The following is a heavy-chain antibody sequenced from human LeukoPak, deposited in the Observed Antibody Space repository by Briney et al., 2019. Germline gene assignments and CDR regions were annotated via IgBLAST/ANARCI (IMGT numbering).Heavy chain of an antibody. CDR2: IYHSGST. Sequence: SGTLSLTCAVSGGSISSSNWWSWVRQPPGKGLEWIGEIYHSGSTNYNPSLKSRVTISVDKSKNQFSLKLSSVTAADTAVYYCARALPGYSSSWYYDYWGQGTLVTVSS. J-gene: IGHJ4*02. CDR3: ARALPGYSSSWYYDY. V-gene: IGHV4-4*02. D-gene: IGHD6-13*01. CDR1: GGSISSSNW.